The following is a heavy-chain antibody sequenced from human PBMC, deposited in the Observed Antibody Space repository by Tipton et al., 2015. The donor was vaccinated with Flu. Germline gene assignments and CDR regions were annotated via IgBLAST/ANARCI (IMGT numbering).Heavy chain of an antibody. J-gene: IGHJ3*01. Sequence: QVQLVQSGAEVKKPGASVKVSCKASGYTFTSYNIHCVRQAPGQGLEWMGIIYPAGGGVSYAQKFQGRVIKTRDKSTATIYMELSSLRSEDTAMYYCARDKGGGTYTFDVWGQGTMVIVSS. V-gene: IGHV1-46*01. D-gene: IGHD1/OR15-1a*01. CDR3: ARDKGGGTYTFDV. CDR2: IYPAGGGV. CDR1: GYTFTSYN.